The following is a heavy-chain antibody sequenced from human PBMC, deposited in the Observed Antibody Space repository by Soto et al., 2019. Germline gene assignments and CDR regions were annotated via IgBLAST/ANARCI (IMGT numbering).Heavy chain of an antibody. CDR3: ARNYYGSGSYLPDY. Sequence: SSETLSLTCTVSGGSINSYYWSWIRQPPGKGLEWIGYGDYSGNSNYNPSLKSRVTISVDTSKNQFSLKLSSVTAADTAVYYCARNYYGSGSYLPDYWGQGTLVTVSS. D-gene: IGHD3-10*01. CDR1: GGSINSYY. CDR2: GDYSGNS. J-gene: IGHJ4*02. V-gene: IGHV4-59*01.